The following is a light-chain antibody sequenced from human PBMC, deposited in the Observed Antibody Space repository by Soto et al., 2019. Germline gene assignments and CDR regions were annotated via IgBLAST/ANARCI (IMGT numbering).Light chain of an antibody. CDR2: EVS. V-gene: IGLV2-14*01. Sequence: QSALTQPASVSGCPGQSITISCTGTSSDVGGYNYVSWYQQHPGKAPKLMIYEVSNRPSGVSNRFSGSKSGNTASLTISGLQAEDEADYYCSSYTSSSTILIGTGTKVTVL. J-gene: IGLJ1*01. CDR3: SSYTSSSTIL. CDR1: SSDVGGYNY.